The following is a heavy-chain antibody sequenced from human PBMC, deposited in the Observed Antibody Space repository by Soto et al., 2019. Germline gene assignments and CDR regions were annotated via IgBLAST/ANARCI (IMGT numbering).Heavy chain of an antibody. CDR3: AYLPCSGGSCYWFSFSGMAV. D-gene: IGHD2-15*01. CDR2: IYWDDYK. V-gene: IGHV2-5*02. J-gene: IGHJ6*02. CDR1: GFSLSTSGVC. Sequence: QITLKESGPTLVKPTQTLTLTCTFSGFSLSTSGVCVAWIRQPPGKALEWLALIYWDDYKRYRPSLESRLTITKQIYKNHVVLTMTDMDSVDTATYYCAYLPCSGGSCYWFSFSGMAVWGQGTTVTVSS.